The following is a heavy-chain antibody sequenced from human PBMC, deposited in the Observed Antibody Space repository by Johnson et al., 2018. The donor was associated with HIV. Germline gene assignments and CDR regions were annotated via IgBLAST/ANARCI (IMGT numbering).Heavy chain of an antibody. Sequence: VQLVESGGGLVQPGWSLRLSCAASGFTVSSNYMSWVRQAPGKGLEWVSVIYSGGSTYYADSVKGRFTISRDNSKNTLYLQMNSLRAEDTAVYYCAKDGAAPASYGAFDIWGQGTMVTVSS. CDR1: GFTVSSNY. V-gene: IGHV3-66*01. CDR2: IYSGGST. J-gene: IGHJ3*02. CDR3: AKDGAAPASYGAFDI. D-gene: IGHD2-8*01.